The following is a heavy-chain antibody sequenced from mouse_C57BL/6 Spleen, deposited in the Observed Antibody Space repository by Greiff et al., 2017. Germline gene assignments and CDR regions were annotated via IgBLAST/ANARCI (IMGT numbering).Heavy chain of an antibody. Sequence: EVKLMESGPELVKPGASVKISCKASGYTFTDYYMNWVKQSHGKSLEWIGDINPNNGGTSYNQKFKGKATLTVDKSSSTAYMELRSLTSEGSAVYYCARLAWFAYWGQGTLVTVSA. CDR3: ARLAWFAY. CDR2: INPNNGGT. J-gene: IGHJ3*01. V-gene: IGHV1-26*01. CDR1: GYTFTDYY.